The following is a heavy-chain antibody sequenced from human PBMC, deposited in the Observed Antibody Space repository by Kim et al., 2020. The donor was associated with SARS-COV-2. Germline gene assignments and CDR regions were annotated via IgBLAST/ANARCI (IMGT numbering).Heavy chain of an antibody. Sequence: SETLSLTCTVSGGSISSSSYYWGWIRQPPGKGLEWIGSIYYSGSTYYNPSLKSRVTISVDTSKNQFSLKLSSVTAADTAVYYCARENIAAAGVTGDRNYFDYWGQGTLVTVSS. J-gene: IGHJ4*02. CDR1: GGSISSSSYY. V-gene: IGHV4-39*02. D-gene: IGHD6-13*01. CDR3: ARENIAAAGVTGDRNYFDY. CDR2: IYYSGST.